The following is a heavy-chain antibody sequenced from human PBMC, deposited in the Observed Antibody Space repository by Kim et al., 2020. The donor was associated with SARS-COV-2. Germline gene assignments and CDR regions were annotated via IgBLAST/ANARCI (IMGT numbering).Heavy chain of an antibody. CDR3: AREYGDLDY. J-gene: IGHJ4*02. Sequence: TTIYDADSVKGRFTISRDNAKNSLYLQMNSLRDEDTAVYYCAREYGDLDYWGQGTLVTVSS. CDR2: TTI. D-gene: IGHD4-17*01. V-gene: IGHV3-48*02.